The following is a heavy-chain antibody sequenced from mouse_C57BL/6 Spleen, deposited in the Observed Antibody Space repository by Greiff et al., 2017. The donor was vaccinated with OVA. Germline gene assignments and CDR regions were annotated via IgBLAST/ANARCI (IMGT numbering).Heavy chain of an antibody. CDR1: GSTFTSYW. CDR2: IDPSDSET. D-gene: IGHD2-5*01. CDR3: AYSNYVGYYAMDY. V-gene: IGHV1-52*01. J-gene: IGHJ4*01. Sequence: QVQLRQPGAELVRPGSSVKLSCKASGSTFTSYWMHWVKQRPIQGLEWIGNIDPSDSETHYNQTFKDKATLTVDKSSSTAYMQLSSLTSEDSAVYYCAYSNYVGYYAMDYWGQGTSVTVSS.